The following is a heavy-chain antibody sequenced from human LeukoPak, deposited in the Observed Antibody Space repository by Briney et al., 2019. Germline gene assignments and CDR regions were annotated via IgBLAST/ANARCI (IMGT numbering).Heavy chain of an antibody. V-gene: IGHV4-39*01. J-gene: IGHJ5*02. CDR1: GGSISSSSYY. D-gene: IGHD6-19*01. CDR2: IYYSGST. CDR3: ARHIAVAGRGGTFDP. Sequence: SETLSLTCTVSGGSISSSSYYWGWIRQPPGKGLEWIGGIYYSGSTYYNPSLKSRVTISVDTSKNQFSLKLSSVTAADTAVYYCARHIAVAGRGGTFDPWGQGTLVTVSS.